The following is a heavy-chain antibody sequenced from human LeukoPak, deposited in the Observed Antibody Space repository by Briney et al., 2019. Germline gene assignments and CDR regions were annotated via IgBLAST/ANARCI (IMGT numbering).Heavy chain of an antibody. V-gene: IGHV3-23*01. CDR3: ARNDYGDYAHAEYFQH. CDR2: INGGGDNT. D-gene: IGHD4-17*01. Sequence: GGSLRLSCAASGFTLSSYAMSWVRQAPGKGLEWVSAINGGGDNTFYADSVKGRFTISRDNSKNTLYLQMSSLRAEDTAVYYCARNDYGDYAHAEYFQHWGQGTLVTVSS. CDR1: GFTLSSYA. J-gene: IGHJ1*01.